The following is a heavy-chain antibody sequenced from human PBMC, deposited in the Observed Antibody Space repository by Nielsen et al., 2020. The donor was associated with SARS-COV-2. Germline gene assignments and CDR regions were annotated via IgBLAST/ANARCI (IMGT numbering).Heavy chain of an antibody. J-gene: IGHJ4*02. D-gene: IGHD4-17*01. V-gene: IGHV3-53*01. CDR3: ARNYGDYPLDY. Sequence: GESLKISCAASGFTVSSNYMSWVRQAPGKGLEWVSVIYSGGSTYYADSVKGRFTISRDNSKNTLYLQMNSLRAEDTAVYYCARNYGDYPLDYWGQGTLVTVSS. CDR1: GFTVSSNY. CDR2: IYSGGST.